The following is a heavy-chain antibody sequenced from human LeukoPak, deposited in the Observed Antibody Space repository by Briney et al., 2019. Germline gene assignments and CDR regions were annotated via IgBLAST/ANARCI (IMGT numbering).Heavy chain of an antibody. Sequence: ASVNVSCMASGGTFSSYAISWVRQAPGQGLESMGGIIPIFGTANYAQKFQGRVTITADKSTSTAYMELSSLRSEDTAVYYCATPGPEYSSSWYPFDYWGQGTLVTVSS. V-gene: IGHV1-69*06. D-gene: IGHD6-13*01. CDR2: IIPIFGTA. CDR3: ATPGPEYSSSWYPFDY. CDR1: GGTFSSYA. J-gene: IGHJ4*02.